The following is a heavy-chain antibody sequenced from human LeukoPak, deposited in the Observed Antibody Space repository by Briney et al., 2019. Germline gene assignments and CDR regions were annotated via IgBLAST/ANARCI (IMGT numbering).Heavy chain of an antibody. V-gene: IGHV4-59*01. J-gene: IGHJ3*02. Sequence: SETLSLTCIVSHGSINTYYWSWIRQPPGKGLEWIGYIYYNGSTNYNPSLKSRVTISVDTSKNQFSLKLSSVTAADTAVYYCARGPYDSSGYPQIWGQGTMVTVSS. CDR2: IYYNGST. D-gene: IGHD3-22*01. CDR1: HGSINTYY. CDR3: ARGPYDSSGYPQI.